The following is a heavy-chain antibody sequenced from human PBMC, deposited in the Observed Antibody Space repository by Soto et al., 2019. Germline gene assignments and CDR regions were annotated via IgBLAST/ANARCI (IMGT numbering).Heavy chain of an antibody. J-gene: IGHJ6*02. CDR1: GFTFDDYA. CDR2: ISWDGGST. Sequence: GGSLRLSCAASGFTFDDYAMHWVRQTPGKXLEWVSLISWDGGSTYYADSVKGRFTISRDNSKNSLYLQMNSLRAEDTALYYCAKDSDFWSGFSNYYYFGLDVWGQGTTVTVSS. V-gene: IGHV3-43D*04. D-gene: IGHD3-3*01. CDR3: AKDSDFWSGFSNYYYFGLDV.